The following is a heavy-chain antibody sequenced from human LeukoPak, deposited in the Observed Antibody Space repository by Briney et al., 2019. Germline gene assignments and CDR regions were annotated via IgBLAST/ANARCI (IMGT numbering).Heavy chain of an antibody. CDR1: GGSFSGYY. V-gene: IGHV4-34*01. CDR3: ASCSLVQGMYNWFNL. Sequence: SETLRLTCAVYGGSFSGYYWSWIRQPPGKGLEWIGEINHSGSTNYNPSLKSRVTISVDTSKNQFSLKLSSVTAADTAVYYCASCSLVQGMYNWFNLLGEGTLVTVSS. CDR2: INHSGST. J-gene: IGHJ5*02. D-gene: IGHD6-13*01.